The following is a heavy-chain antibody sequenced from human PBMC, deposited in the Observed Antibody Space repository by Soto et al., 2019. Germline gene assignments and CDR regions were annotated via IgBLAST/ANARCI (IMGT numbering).Heavy chain of an antibody. CDR1: GGTFSSYA. J-gene: IGHJ6*02. D-gene: IGHD6-13*01. Sequence: QVQLVQSGAEVKKPGSSVKVSCKASGGTFSSYAISWVRQAPGQGLEWMGGIIPIFGTANYAQKFQGRVTITADESTSTAYMELSSLRSEDTAVYYCARGFIAAAGNPRDYYYYYGMDVWGQGTTVTVSS. V-gene: IGHV1-69*01. CDR2: IIPIFGTA. CDR3: ARGFIAAAGNPRDYYYYYGMDV.